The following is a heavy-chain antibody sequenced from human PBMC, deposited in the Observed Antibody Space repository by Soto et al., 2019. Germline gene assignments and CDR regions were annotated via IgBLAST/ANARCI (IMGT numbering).Heavy chain of an antibody. J-gene: IGHJ6*02. Sequence: SETLSLTCAVYGGSFSGYYWSWIRQPPGKGLEWIGEINHSGSTNYNPSLKSRVTISVDTSKNQFSLKLSSVTAADTAVYYCARGSRYYDILTGYLNYYGMDVWGQGTTVTVS. CDR1: GGSFSGYY. V-gene: IGHV4-34*01. CDR2: INHSGST. CDR3: ARGSRYYDILTGYLNYYGMDV. D-gene: IGHD3-9*01.